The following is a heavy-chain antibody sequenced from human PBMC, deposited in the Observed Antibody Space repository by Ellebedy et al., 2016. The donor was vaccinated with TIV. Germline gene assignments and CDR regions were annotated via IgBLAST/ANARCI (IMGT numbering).Heavy chain of an antibody. D-gene: IGHD3-10*01. CDR3: ARARYGPGSSYNVFDY. Sequence: GESLKISCAASGFTFSSYAMHWVRQAPGKGLEWVALISYDGTNKYYADSVTGRFTISRDNSRNTLYLQMNSLKPEDTAVYYCARARYGPGSSYNVFDYWGLGSLVTVSS. CDR1: GFTFSSYA. J-gene: IGHJ4*02. CDR2: ISYDGTNK. V-gene: IGHV3-30*11.